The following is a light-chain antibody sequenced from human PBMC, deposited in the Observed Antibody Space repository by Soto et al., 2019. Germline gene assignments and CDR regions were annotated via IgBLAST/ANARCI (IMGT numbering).Light chain of an antibody. CDR3: HQYNKWPLT. CDR1: QSVSSN. Sequence: EIVLTQSPAALSVSPGGRANRVCSASQSVSSNVAWYQQKPGQAPRLLIYSVSTRATGIPARFSGSGSGTEFTLTISSLQSEDFAVYYCHQYNKWPLTFGQGTKVDIK. CDR2: SVS. J-gene: IGKJ4*01. V-gene: IGKV3-15*01.